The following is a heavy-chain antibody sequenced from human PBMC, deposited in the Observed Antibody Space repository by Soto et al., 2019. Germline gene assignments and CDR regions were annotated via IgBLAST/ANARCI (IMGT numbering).Heavy chain of an antibody. CDR1: GFTFNAYT. Sequence: SGGSLRLSCAASGFTFNAYTINWFRQAPGRGLEWVSSISSSSSCIYYADSLKGRFTISRDNAKNSLYVQMNSLRAEDTAVYYFARGEYCDCSSCTDDNSYYFNGMDVWGQGTTVTVSS. CDR3: ARGEYCDCSSCTDDNSYYFNGMDV. D-gene: IGHD2-21*01. J-gene: IGHJ6*02. CDR2: ISSSSSCI. V-gene: IGHV3-21*01.